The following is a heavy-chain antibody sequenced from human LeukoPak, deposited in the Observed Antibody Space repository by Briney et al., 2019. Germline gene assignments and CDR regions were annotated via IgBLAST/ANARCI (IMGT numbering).Heavy chain of an antibody. Sequence: PGGSLRLSCAASGFTFSSYSMNWVRQAPGKGLEWVSSISSRSGYIYYADSVKGRFTISRDNAKNSLYLQMNSLRAEGTAVYYCAREAIVGATLIPRRYFDYWGQGTLVTVSS. D-gene: IGHD1-26*01. J-gene: IGHJ4*02. CDR1: GFTFSSYS. CDR3: AREAIVGATLIPRRYFDY. V-gene: IGHV3-21*01. CDR2: ISSRSGYI.